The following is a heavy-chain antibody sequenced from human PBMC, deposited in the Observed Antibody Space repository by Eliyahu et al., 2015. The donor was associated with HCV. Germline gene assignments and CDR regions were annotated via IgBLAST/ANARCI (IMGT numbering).Heavy chain of an antibody. Sequence: PGGSLRLSCVASGFTFSSYSMNWVRQAPGKGLEWVSYISSSDSTIYYADSVKGRFTISRDNVKNSLYLQMNNLRDEDTAVYYCARGLTTXEKWFGDLLDYYYYGMDVWGQGTTVTVSS. D-gene: IGHD3-10*01. CDR1: GFTFSSYS. CDR2: ISSSDSTI. CDR3: ARGLTTXEKWFGDLLDYYYYGMDV. J-gene: IGHJ6*02. V-gene: IGHV3-48*02.